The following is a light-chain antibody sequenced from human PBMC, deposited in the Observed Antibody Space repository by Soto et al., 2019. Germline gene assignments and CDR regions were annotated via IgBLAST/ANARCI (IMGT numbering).Light chain of an antibody. J-gene: IGLJ2*01. Sequence: QSALTQPASVSGSPGQSITISCTGTSSDVGSYHYVSWYQQFPGEAPKLMIYEVTKRPSGISNRFSGSKFGNTASLTISELQAEDEADYYCSSYGRSSLIFGGGTKVTVL. CDR1: SSDVGSYHY. CDR3: SSYGRSSLI. CDR2: EVT. V-gene: IGLV2-14*01.